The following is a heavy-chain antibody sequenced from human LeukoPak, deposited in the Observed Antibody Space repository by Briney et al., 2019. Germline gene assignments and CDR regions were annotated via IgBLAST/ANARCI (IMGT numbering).Heavy chain of an antibody. CDR2: IYYSGST. CDR3: ARGHDSSGYYYVGDWFDP. V-gene: IGHV4-59*11. D-gene: IGHD3-22*01. CDR1: GGSISSHY. J-gene: IGHJ5*02. Sequence: SETLSLTCTVSGGSISSHYWSWIRQPPGKGLEWIGYIYYSGSTNYNPSLKSRVTISVDTSKNQFSLKLSSVTAADTAVYYCARGHDSSGYYYVGDWFDPWGQGTLVTVSS.